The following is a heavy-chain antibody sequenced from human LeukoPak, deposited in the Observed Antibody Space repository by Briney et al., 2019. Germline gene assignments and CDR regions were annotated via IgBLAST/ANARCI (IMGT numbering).Heavy chain of an antibody. CDR3: AKGPSNYYFDS. CDR1: EFTFDDFA. V-gene: IGHV3-9*01. D-gene: IGHD2-8*01. CDR2: ITWNSGSI. J-gene: IGHJ4*02. Sequence: GGSLRLSCAASEFTFDDFAFHWVRQAPGKGLEWVAGITWNSGSIDYADSVKGRYTISRDNAKNSLYLQMNSLRPEDTALYYCAKGPSNYYFDSWGQGTLVTVSS.